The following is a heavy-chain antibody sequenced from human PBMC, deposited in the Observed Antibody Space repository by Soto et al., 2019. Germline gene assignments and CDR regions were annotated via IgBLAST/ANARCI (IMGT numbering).Heavy chain of an antibody. Sequence: GGSLRLSCAASGFTFSSYAMHWVRQAPGKGLEWVAVISYDGSNKYYADSVKGRFTISRDNSKNTLYLQMNSLRAEDTAVYYCARDNGYSSGWYFRGVVVFGQVDYWGQGTLVTVSS. CDR2: ISYDGSNK. D-gene: IGHD6-19*01. J-gene: IGHJ4*02. V-gene: IGHV3-30-3*01. CDR1: GFTFSSYA. CDR3: ARDNGYSSGWYFRGVVVFGQVDY.